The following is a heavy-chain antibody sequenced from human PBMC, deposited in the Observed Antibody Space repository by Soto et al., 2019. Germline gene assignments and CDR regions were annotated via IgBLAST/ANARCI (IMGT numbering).Heavy chain of an antibody. J-gene: IGHJ3*02. Sequence: SETLSLTCAVSGGSIRSGGYSWSWIRHPPGKGLEWIGYIYHSGSTYYNPSLKSRVTISVDRSKNQFSLKLSSVTAADTAVYYCARGLLWFGNDAFDIWGQGTMVTVS. V-gene: IGHV4-30-2*01. CDR3: ARGLLWFGNDAFDI. D-gene: IGHD3-10*01. CDR2: IYHSGST. CDR1: GGSIRSGGYS.